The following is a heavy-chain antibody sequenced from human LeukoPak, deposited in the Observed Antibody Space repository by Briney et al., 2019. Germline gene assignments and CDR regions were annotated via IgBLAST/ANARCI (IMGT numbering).Heavy chain of an antibody. Sequence: SDTLSLTCAVSGYSISSNWWGWIRQPPGKGLEWIGYIYYGGSTYYNPSLKSRVTMSVDTSKNQFSLKLSSVTAVDTAVYYCARNKGSSWIDYWGQGTLVTVSS. V-gene: IGHV4-28*01. CDR3: ARNKGSSWIDY. CDR1: GYSISSNW. J-gene: IGHJ4*02. CDR2: IYYGGST. D-gene: IGHD6-13*01.